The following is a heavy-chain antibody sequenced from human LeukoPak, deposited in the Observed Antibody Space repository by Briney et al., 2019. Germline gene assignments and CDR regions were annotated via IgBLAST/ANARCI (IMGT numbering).Heavy chain of an antibody. Sequence: GGSLRLSCAASGFTFRTYGMHWVRQAPGKGLEWVVVIWSDGNNKFYADSVKGRFTISRDNSKNTLYLQMSSLRVEDTAVYYCVKEKGPSNAFDIWGQGTMVTVSS. CDR2: IWSDGNNK. J-gene: IGHJ3*02. V-gene: IGHV3-33*06. CDR1: GFTFRTYG. CDR3: VKEKGPSNAFDI. D-gene: IGHD2/OR15-2a*01.